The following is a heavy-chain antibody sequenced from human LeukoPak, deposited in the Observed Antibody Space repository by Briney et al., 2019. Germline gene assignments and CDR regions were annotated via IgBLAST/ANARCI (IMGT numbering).Heavy chain of an antibody. D-gene: IGHD3-22*01. CDR3: ARTTYEDLDS. CDR2: INTNGST. V-gene: IGHV4-61*02. Sequence: SETLSLTCAVSGGSISSGNYYWSCIRQLAGKGLEWVGRINTNGSTNYNPSLKSRVTISVDTYKSRFSLKLGSVIAGDTAVYYCARTTYEDLDSWGQGTLVTVSS. CDR1: GGSISSGNYY. J-gene: IGHJ4*02.